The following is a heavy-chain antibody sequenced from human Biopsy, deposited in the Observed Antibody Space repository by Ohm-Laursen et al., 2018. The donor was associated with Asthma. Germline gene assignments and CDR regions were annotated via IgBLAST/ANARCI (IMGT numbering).Heavy chain of an antibody. CDR1: GCTFNTYV. CDR3: TREAGSCISRTCYSLDF. Sequence: SVKVSCKSFGCTFNTYVIRWVRQAPGQGLEWMGGINPVFGTTNYPQKFQDRVTITADDSTSTVYMELSSLRSEDTAVYYCTREAGSCISRTCYSLDFWGQGTLVTVSS. J-gene: IGHJ4*02. V-gene: IGHV1-69*13. D-gene: IGHD2-2*01. CDR2: INPVFGTT.